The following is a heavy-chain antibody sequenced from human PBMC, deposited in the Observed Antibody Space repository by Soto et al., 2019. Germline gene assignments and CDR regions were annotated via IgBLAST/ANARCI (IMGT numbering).Heavy chain of an antibody. CDR2: TLYSGSP. CDR3: ARHDYYHRTFDI. V-gene: IGHV4-61*08. D-gene: IGHD3-9*01. CDR1: GGSVGTGAYY. J-gene: IGHJ3*02. Sequence: QVQLQESGPGLVTPSETLSLTCRVSGGSVGTGAYYWSWIRQPPGKGLEWIGYTLYSGSPNYNPSLQSLQSRVTISVDTSRNQFSLRLTSVTAADTALYYGARHDYYHRTFDIWGQGTLVTVSS.